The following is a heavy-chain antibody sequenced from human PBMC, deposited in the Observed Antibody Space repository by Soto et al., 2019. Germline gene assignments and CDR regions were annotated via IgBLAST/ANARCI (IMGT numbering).Heavy chain of an antibody. V-gene: IGHV3-30-3*01. CDR3: ARDPNYYGSGANARVGYYYGMDV. J-gene: IGHJ6*02. CDR1: GFTFSSYA. CDR2: ISYDGSNK. Sequence: QVQLVESGGGVVQPGRSLRLSCAASGFTFSSYAMHWVRQAPGKGLEWVAVISYDGSNKYYADSVKGRFTISRDNSKNTLYLQMNSLRAEDTAVYYCARDPNYYGSGANARVGYYYGMDVWGQGTTVTVSS. D-gene: IGHD3-10*01.